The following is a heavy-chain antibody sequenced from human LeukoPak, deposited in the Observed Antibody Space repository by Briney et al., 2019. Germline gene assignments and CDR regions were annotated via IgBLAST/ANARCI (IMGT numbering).Heavy chain of an antibody. D-gene: IGHD3-9*01. J-gene: IGHJ4*02. Sequence: GGSLRLSCAASGFTFSDYYMSWIRQAPGKGLEWVSYISSSGSTIYYADSVKGRFTISRDNAKNSLYLQVNSLRAEDTAVYYCARDPSGSKYYDILAYYFDYWGQGTLVTVSS. CDR2: ISSSGSTI. CDR1: GFTFSDYY. CDR3: ARDPSGSKYYDILAYYFDY. V-gene: IGHV3-11*01.